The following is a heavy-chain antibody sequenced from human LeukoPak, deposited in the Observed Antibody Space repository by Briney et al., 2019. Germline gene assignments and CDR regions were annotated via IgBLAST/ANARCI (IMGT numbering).Heavy chain of an antibody. CDR2: IIPILGIA. J-gene: IGHJ4*02. CDR1: GGTFSSYA. V-gene: IGHV1-69*04. Sequence: ASVTVSCKASGGTFSSYAISWVRQAPGQGLEWMGRIIPILGIANYAQKFQGRVTITADKSTSTAYMELSSLRSEDTAVYYCARAGYYDSSGYSGGWGQGTLVTVSS. D-gene: IGHD3-22*01. CDR3: ARAGYYDSSGYSGG.